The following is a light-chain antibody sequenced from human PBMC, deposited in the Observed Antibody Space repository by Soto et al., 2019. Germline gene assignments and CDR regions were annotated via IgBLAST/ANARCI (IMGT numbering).Light chain of an antibody. CDR3: SSDPRSSTHV. CDR1: SSDVGGYNY. CDR2: DVS. Sequence: QSALTQPASVSGSPGQSITISCTGTSSDVGGYNYVSWYQQHPGKAPKLMIYDVSNRPSGVSNRFSGSKSGNTASLTISGLQAEDEADYYYSSDPRSSTHVFGTETNVTVL. V-gene: IGLV2-14*01. J-gene: IGLJ1*01.